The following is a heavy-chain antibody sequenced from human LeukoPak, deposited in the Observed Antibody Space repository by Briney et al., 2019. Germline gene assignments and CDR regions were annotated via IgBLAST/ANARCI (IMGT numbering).Heavy chain of an antibody. CDR1: GGPFSGYY. CDR2: INHSGST. V-gene: IGHV4-34*01. J-gene: IGHJ4*02. D-gene: IGHD3-22*01. CDR3: ARALPYYYLFDY. Sequence: PSETLSLTCAVYGGPFSGYYWSWIRQPPGKGLEWIGEINHSGSTNYNPSLKSRVTISVDTSQNQFSLKLSSLTAADTAVYYCARALPYYYLFDYWGQGTLVTVSS.